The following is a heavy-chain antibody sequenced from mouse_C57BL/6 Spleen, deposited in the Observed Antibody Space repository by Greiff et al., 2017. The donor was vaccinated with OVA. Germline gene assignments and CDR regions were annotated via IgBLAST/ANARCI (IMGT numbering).Heavy chain of an antibody. V-gene: IGHV5-9-1*02. Sequence: EVKLMESGEGLVKPGGSLKLSCAASGFTFSSYAMSWVRQTPEKRLEWVAYISSGGDYIYYADTVKGRFTISRDNARNTLYLQMSSLKSEDTAMYYCTRNYYGSRSYFDYWGQGTTLTVSS. CDR1: GFTFSSYA. CDR3: TRNYYGSRSYFDY. J-gene: IGHJ2*01. CDR2: ISSGGDYI. D-gene: IGHD1-1*01.